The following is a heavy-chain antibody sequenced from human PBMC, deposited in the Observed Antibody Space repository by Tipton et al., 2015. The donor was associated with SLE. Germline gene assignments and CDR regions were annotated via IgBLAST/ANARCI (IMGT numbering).Heavy chain of an antibody. V-gene: IGHV4-4*08. CDR1: GGSISSYF. J-gene: IGHJ4*02. CDR2: IYSTGST. D-gene: IGHD3-9*01. CDR3: ARARNYDLLTNYYKPFDY. Sequence: TLSLTCTVSGGSISSYFWSWIRQSPGKGLEWIGYIYSTGSTTVNPPLKSRVTMAVDTSRNQFSLKLSSVTAADTAVYYCARARNYDLLTNYYKPFDYWGQGALVTVSS.